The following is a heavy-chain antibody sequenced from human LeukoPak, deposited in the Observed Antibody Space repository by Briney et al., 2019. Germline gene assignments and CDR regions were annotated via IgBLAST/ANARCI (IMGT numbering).Heavy chain of an antibody. V-gene: IGHV4-59*01. J-gene: IGHJ3*02. Sequence: SETLSLTCTVSGGSISSYYWSWIRQPPGKGLEWIGYIYYSGSTNYNPSLMSRVTISVDTSKNQFSLKLSSVTAADTAVYYCARASFFLSSVDIWGQGTMVTVSS. CDR1: GGSISSYY. CDR2: IYYSGST. CDR3: ARASFFLSSVDI. D-gene: IGHD3-3*01.